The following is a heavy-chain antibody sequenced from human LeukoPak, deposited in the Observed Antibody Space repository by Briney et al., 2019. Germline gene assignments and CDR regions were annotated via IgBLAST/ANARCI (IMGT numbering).Heavy chain of an antibody. CDR3: ARDLTVTAYYYYGMDV. Sequence: PGGSLRLSCATSGFTFTNYGLHWVRQAPGKGLEWVAVIWYDGSNQYYADSVKGRFTISRDNSKNTLYLQMNSLRAEDTAVYYCARDLTVTAYYYYGMDVWGQGTTVTVSS. CDR1: GFTFTNYG. J-gene: IGHJ6*02. V-gene: IGHV3-33*08. CDR2: IWYDGSNQ. D-gene: IGHD4-11*01.